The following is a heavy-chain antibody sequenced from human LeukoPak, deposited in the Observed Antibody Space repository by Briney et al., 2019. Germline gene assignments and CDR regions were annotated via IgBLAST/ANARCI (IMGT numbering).Heavy chain of an antibody. V-gene: IGHV1-69*04. CDR3: AREEQLAPFDY. CDR2: IIPIFGIA. D-gene: IGHD6-6*01. J-gene: IGHJ4*02. Sequence: GASVKVSCKASGGTFSSYAISWVRQAPGQGLEWMGRIIPIFGIANYAQKFQGRVTITADKSTSTAYMELSSLRSEGTAVYYCAREEQLAPFDYWGQGTLVTVSS. CDR1: GGTFSSYA.